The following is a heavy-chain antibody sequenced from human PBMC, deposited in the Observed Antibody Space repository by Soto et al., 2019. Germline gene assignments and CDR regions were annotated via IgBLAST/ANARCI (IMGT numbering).Heavy chain of an antibody. D-gene: IGHD3-16*01. V-gene: IGHV3-23*01. CDR1: GFKFSNYA. CDR3: AKDRRAGGNSAFYFGF. Sequence: GGSLRLSCAASGFKFSNYAMSWVRQAPGKGLEWVSLIGATGGGTYYADSVKGRFTISRDNSHNTLYLQVHSLTAEDTAVYYCAKDRRAGGNSAFYFGFWGQGAQVTVSS. CDR2: IGATGGGT. J-gene: IGHJ4*02.